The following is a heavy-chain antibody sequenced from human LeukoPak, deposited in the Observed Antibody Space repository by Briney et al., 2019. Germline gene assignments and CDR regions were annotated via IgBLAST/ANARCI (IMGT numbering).Heavy chain of an antibody. J-gene: IGHJ4*02. CDR2: IYYSGST. CDR1: GGSISSYY. D-gene: IGHD4/OR15-4a*01. Sequence: PSETLSLTCTVSGGSISSYYWSWIRQPPGKGLEWIGYIYYSGSTNYNPSLKSRVTISVDTSKNQFSLKLSSVTAADTAVYYCARFDYGGNYFDYWXQGTXVTVSS. CDR3: ARFDYGGNYFDY. V-gene: IGHV4-59*01.